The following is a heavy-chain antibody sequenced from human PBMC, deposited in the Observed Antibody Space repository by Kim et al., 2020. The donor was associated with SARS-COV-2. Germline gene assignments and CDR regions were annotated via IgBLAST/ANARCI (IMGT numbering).Heavy chain of an antibody. V-gene: IGHV7-4-1*02. D-gene: IGHD2-8*01. CDR2: INTNTGNP. J-gene: IGHJ5*02. CDR1: GYTFTNNA. CDR3: ARSMGSDL. Sequence: ASVKVSCKASGYTFTNNAINWVRQAPGQGLQWMGRINTNTGNPTYAQGFTGRFVFSLDTSVTTAYLQINSLKAEDTAIYYCARSMGSDLWGQGTLVTVSS.